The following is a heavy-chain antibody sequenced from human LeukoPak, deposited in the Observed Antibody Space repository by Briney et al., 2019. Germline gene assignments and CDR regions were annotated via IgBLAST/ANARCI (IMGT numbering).Heavy chain of an antibody. CDR1: GFTFSTYA. Sequence: GGSLRLSCAASGFTFSTYAMSWVRQAPGKGLEWVSAISGNGGSTYYADSVKGRFTISRDNSKNTLYLQMNSLRAEDTAVYYCARDYYDSSGFDYWGQGTLVTVSS. CDR3: ARDYYDSSGFDY. V-gene: IGHV3-23*01. J-gene: IGHJ4*02. D-gene: IGHD3-22*01. CDR2: ISGNGGST.